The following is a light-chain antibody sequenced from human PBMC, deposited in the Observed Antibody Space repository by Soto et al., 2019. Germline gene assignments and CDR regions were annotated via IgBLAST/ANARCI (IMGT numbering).Light chain of an antibody. Sequence: EIQMTQSPPTLSASIGERVILTCPASQSINFSLAWYQQKPGQPPKLLLYDASSLDSGVPSRFSGSGSGTEFTLTISSLQPDDFAIYYCHQYKCYSPDTFGHGTKVEIK. CDR1: QSINFS. CDR2: DAS. CDR3: HQYKCYSPDT. V-gene: IGKV1-5*01. J-gene: IGKJ2*01.